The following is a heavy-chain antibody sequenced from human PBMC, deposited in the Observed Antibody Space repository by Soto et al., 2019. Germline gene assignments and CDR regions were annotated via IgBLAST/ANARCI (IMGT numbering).Heavy chain of an antibody. CDR1: GFIFSNYA. J-gene: IGHJ4*02. CDR2: IPDDGDKI. V-gene: IGHV3-30-3*01. D-gene: IGHD2-21*02. Sequence: QVQLVESGEGVVQPGTSLRLYCAASGFIFSNYAMHWVRQAPGKGLEWMAVIPDDGDKIHYADSVKGRFTISRDNSKNTLYLQINSLRVEDTAVYYCVRGTCYDCWNIDYWGQGTQVTVSS. CDR3: VRGTCYDCWNIDY.